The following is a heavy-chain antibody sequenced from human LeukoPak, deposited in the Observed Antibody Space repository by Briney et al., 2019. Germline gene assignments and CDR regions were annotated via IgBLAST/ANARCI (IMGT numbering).Heavy chain of an antibody. CDR3: ARGHHTSGWHNIDY. D-gene: IGHD6-19*01. V-gene: IGHV1-2*02. CDR1: GYTFTGYY. CDR2: INPNSGGT. Sequence: ASVKVSCKASGYTFTGYYMHWVRQAPGQGLEWMGWINPNSGGTNYAQKFQGRVTMTRDTSISTAYMELSRLRSDDTAVYYCARGHHTSGWHNIDYWGQGTLVPVSS. J-gene: IGHJ4*02.